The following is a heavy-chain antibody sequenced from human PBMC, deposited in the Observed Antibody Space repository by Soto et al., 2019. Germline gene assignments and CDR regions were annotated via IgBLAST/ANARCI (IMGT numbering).Heavy chain of an antibody. CDR2: INYSGST. V-gene: IGHV4-34*01. CDR1: GESFSNHY. D-gene: IGHD3-22*01. Sequence: SETLSLTCAVYGESFSNHYWTWIRQSPGKGLEWVGEINYSGSTRYNWSLGSRVTISVDTSKNQFSLTVTSVTAEDTAVYYCARGVVYRDVGLAYGMDVWGQGTTVTVSS. J-gene: IGHJ6*02. CDR3: ARGVVYRDVGLAYGMDV.